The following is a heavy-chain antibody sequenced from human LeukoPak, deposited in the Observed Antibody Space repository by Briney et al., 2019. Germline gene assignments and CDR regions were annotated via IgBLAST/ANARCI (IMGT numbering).Heavy chain of an antibody. CDR2: ISYTGST. CDR3: ARVSGGGYFDY. Sequence: SETLSLTCTVSGGSIGSSSYYWGWIRQPPGKGLEWIGSISYTGSTYYNPSLKSRITISVDTSKSQFSLKLSSVTAADTAVFYCARVSGGGYFDYWGQGTLVTVSS. CDR1: GGSIGSSSYY. D-gene: IGHD3-16*01. J-gene: IGHJ4*02. V-gene: IGHV4-39*07.